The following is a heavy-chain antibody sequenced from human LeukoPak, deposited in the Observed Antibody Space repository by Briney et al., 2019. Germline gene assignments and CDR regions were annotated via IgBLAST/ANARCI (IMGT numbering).Heavy chain of an antibody. CDR3: ARDYRMTMMVD. J-gene: IGHJ4*02. D-gene: IGHD3-22*01. Sequence: SETLSLTCAVYGGSFSGYYWSWIRQPPGKGLEWIGEINHSGSTYYNPSLKSPVTISVDTSKNQFSLKVTSVTAADTAVYYCARDYRMTMMVDWGQGTLVSVSS. CDR2: INHSGST. CDR1: GGSFSGYY. V-gene: IGHV4-34*01.